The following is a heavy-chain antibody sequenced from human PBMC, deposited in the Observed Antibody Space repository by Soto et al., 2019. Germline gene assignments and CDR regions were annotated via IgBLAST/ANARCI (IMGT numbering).Heavy chain of an antibody. CDR2: IIPILGIA. CDR3: ARLRGSSSSNWFDP. J-gene: IGHJ5*02. CDR1: GGTFSSYT. Sequence: QVQLVQSGAEVKKPGSSVKVSCKASGGTFSSYTISWVRQAPGQGLEWMGRIIPILGIANYAQKFQGRVTITADKSTSTAYMELSSLRSEDTAVYYCARLRGSSSSNWFDPWGQGTLVTVSS. D-gene: IGHD6-13*01. V-gene: IGHV1-69*02.